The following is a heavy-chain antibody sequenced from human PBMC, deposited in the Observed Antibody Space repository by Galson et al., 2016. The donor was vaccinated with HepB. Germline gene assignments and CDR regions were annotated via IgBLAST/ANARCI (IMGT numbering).Heavy chain of an antibody. CDR1: GGSISSDNW. J-gene: IGHJ4*02. D-gene: IGHD1-14*01. Sequence: SETLSLTCAVSGGSISSDNWWSWVRQPPGKGLEWIGEISHRGTINYNPALKSRVTISLDESNNQFSLELNSVTAADTAVYYCAMQPGFYLGSWGQGTLVTVSS. V-gene: IGHV4-4*02. CDR2: ISHRGTI. CDR3: AMQPGFYLGS.